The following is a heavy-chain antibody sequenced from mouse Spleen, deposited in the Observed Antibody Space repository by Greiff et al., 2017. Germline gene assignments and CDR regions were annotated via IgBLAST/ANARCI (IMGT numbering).Heavy chain of an antibody. CDR1: GYTFTSYG. J-gene: IGHJ1*01. Sequence: QVHVKQSGAELARPGASVKLSCKASGYTFTSYGISWVKQRTGQGLEWIGEIYPRSGNTYYNEKFKGKATLTADKSSSTAYMELRSLTSEDSAVYFCARKDYGSRDWYFDVWGAGTTVTVSS. CDR3: ARKDYGSRDWYFDV. CDR2: IYPRSGNT. D-gene: IGHD1-1*01. V-gene: IGHV1-81*01.